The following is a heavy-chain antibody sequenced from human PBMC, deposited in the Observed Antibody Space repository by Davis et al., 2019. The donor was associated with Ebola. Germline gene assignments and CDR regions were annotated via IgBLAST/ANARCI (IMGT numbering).Heavy chain of an antibody. J-gene: IGHJ3*02. V-gene: IGHV3-23*01. CDR3: AKDRFTFGGVRDAFDI. D-gene: IGHD3-16*01. CDR2: ISGSGGST. CDR1: GFTFSSYA. Sequence: GESLKISCAASGFTFSSYAMSWVRQAPGKGLEWVSAISGSGGSTYYADSVKGRFTISRDNSKNTLYLQMNSLRAEDTAVYYCAKDRFTFGGVRDAFDIWGQGTMVTVSS.